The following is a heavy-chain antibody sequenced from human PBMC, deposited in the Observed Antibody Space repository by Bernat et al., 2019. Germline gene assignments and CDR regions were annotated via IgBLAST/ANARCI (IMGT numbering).Heavy chain of an antibody. CDR2: ISVSGGST. CDR1: GFTFSSYG. J-gene: IGHJ2*01. CDR3: AKDDCAGDCHYWYFDL. V-gene: IGHV3-23*04. Sequence: VQLVESGGGVVQPGRSLRLSCAASGFTFSSYGMHWVRQAPGKGLEWVSAISVSGGSTYYADSVKGRFTMSRDNSKNTLYLQMNSLRAEDTAVYYCAKDDCAGDCHYWYFDLWGRGTLVTVSS. D-gene: IGHD2-21*02.